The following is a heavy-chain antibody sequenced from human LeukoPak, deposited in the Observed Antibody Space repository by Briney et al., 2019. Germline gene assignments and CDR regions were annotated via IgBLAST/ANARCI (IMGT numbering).Heavy chain of an antibody. CDR1: GFSVSNKY. D-gene: IGHD3-3*01. V-gene: IGHV3-53*01. J-gene: IGHJ4*02. CDR3: ARDWSHRCFDY. CDR2: IYSGGST. Sequence: GGSLRLSCAASGFSVSNKYMSWVRQAPGKGLEWVSVIYSGGSTYYADSVKGRFTISRDNSKNTLYLQMNSLRAEDTAVYYCARDWSHRCFDYWGQGTLVTVSS.